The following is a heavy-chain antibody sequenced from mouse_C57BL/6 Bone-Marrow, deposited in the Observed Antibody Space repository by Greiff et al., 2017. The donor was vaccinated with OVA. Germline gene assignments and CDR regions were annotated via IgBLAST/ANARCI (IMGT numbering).Heavy chain of an antibody. CDR3: ARCGGLRRYYAMDY. CDR2: IDPNSGGT. D-gene: IGHD2-4*01. J-gene: IGHJ4*01. V-gene: IGHV1-72*01. Sequence: VQLQQPGAELEKPGASVKLSCKASGYTFTSYWMHWVKQRPGRGLEWIGRIDPNSGGTKYNEKFKSKATLTVDKPSSTAYMQLSSLTSEDSAVYYCARCGGLRRYYAMDYWGQGTSVTVSS. CDR1: GYTFTSYW.